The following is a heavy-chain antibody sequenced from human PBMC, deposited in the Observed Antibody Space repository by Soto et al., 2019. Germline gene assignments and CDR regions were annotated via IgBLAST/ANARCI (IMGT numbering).Heavy chain of an antibody. D-gene: IGHD3-3*01. J-gene: IGHJ4*02. CDR2: ISYDGSNK. CDR3: AREIERLLGY. CDR1: GFTFSSYA. Sequence: QVQLVESVGGVVQPGRSLRLSCAASGFTFSSYAMHWVRQAPGKGLEWVAVISYDGSNKYYADSVKGRFTISRDNSKNTLYLQMNSLRAEDTAVYYCAREIERLLGYWGQGTLVTVSS. V-gene: IGHV3-30-3*01.